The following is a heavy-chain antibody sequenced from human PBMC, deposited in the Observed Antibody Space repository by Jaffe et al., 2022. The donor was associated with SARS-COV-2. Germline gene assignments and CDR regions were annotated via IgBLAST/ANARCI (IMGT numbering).Heavy chain of an antibody. J-gene: IGHJ4*02. CDR2: IGRSGVST. CDR1: GFTFSDYA. D-gene: IGHD3-10*01. Sequence: EVQLWESGGGLVQPGTSLRLSCAASGFTFSDYAMNWVRQAPGKGLEWVSNIGRSGVSTYYADSVKGRFTISRDNSKTTLYLQMNSLRAEDTAVYYCAKDPRRNYGSGSYAIDFWGQGTLVTVSS. V-gene: IGHV3-23*01. CDR3: AKDPRRNYGSGSYAIDF.